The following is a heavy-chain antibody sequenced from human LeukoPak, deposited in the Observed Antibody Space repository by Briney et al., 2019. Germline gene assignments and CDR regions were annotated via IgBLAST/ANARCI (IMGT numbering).Heavy chain of an antibody. J-gene: IGHJ4*02. CDR1: GGSISSYS. CDR3: ARGKTLVGATYIPPSLFDY. D-gene: IGHD1-26*01. CDR2: IYYSGST. V-gene: IGHV4-59*01. Sequence: PSETLSLTCTVSGGSISSYSWSWIRQPPGKGLEWIGYIYYSGSTNYNPSLKSRVTISVDTSKNQFSLKLSSVTAADTAVYYCARGKTLVGATYIPPSLFDYWGQGTLVTVSS.